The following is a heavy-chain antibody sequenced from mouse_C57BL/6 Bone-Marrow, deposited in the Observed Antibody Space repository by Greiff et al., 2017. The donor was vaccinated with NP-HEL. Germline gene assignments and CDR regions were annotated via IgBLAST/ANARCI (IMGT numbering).Heavy chain of an antibody. CDR3: ARWGVLWFPYFDY. CDR1: GYTFTSYW. V-gene: IGHV1-52*01. J-gene: IGHJ2*01. CDR2: IDPSDSET. D-gene: IGHD2-2*01. Sequence: QVQLQQSRAELVRPGSSVKLSCKASGYTFTSYWMHWVKQRPIQGLEWIGNIDPSDSETHYNQKFKDKATLTVDKSSSTAYMQLSSLTSEDSAVYYCARWGVLWFPYFDYWGQGTTLTVSS.